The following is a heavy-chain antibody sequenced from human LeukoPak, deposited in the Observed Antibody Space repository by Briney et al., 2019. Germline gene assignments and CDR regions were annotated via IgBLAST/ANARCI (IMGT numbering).Heavy chain of an antibody. V-gene: IGHV3-30*04. CDR2: ISYDGTYK. Sequence: PGGSLRLSCAASGFTFSDYAMHWVRQAPDKGLEWVSVISYDGTYKYYGNSVKGRVTISRDNSKNTLYLQMDSLRPEDTGVYSCARKSGGSQRKMDDWFDPWGQGTLVIVSS. CDR1: GFTFSDYA. CDR3: ARKSGGSQRKMDDWFDP. D-gene: IGHD3-10*01. J-gene: IGHJ5*02.